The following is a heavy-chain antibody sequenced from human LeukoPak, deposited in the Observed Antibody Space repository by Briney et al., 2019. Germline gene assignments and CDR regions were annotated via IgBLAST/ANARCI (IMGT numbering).Heavy chain of an antibody. V-gene: IGHV3-48*01. Sequence: GGSLRLSCAASGFTFNNYSMNWVRQAPGKGLEWVSYISGSSKTIYYADSVKGRFTISRDNAKNSLYLQMNSLRAEDTAVYYCATCSSISCSRGNWFDPWGQGTLVTVSS. J-gene: IGHJ5*02. D-gene: IGHD2-2*01. CDR3: ATCSSISCSRGNWFDP. CDR2: ISGSSKTI. CDR1: GFTFNNYS.